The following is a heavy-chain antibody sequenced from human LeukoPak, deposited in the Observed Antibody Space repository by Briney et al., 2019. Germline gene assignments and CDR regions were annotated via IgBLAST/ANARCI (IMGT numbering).Heavy chain of an antibody. V-gene: IGHV1-18*01. CDR1: GYTFTSYG. Sequence: GASVKVSCKASGYTFTSYGISWVRQAPGQGLEWMGWISAYNGNTNYAQKLQGRVTMTTDTSTSTAYMELRSLRSDDTAVYYCASTYSSGWYGAYYFDYWGQGTQVTVSS. D-gene: IGHD6-19*01. CDR2: ISAYNGNT. J-gene: IGHJ4*02. CDR3: ASTYSSGWYGAYYFDY.